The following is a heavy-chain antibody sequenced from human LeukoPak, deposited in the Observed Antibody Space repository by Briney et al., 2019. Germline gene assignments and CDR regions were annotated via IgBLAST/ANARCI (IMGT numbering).Heavy chain of an antibody. J-gene: IGHJ4*02. CDR2: TYYRSKWLN. V-gene: IGHV6-1*01. Sequence: SQTLSLTCAISGDSVSSTSATWNWIRQFPSRGLEWLGRTYYRSKWLNNYAVSVKSRISINADTSKNQFSLQLNSVTPEDTAVYYCARGVPVAGAGNFDYWGQGTLVTVSS. D-gene: IGHD6-19*01. CDR3: ARGVPVAGAGNFDY. CDR1: GDSVSSTSAT.